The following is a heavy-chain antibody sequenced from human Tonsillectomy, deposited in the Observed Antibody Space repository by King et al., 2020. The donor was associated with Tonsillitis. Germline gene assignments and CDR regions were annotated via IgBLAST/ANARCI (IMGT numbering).Heavy chain of an antibody. CDR3: AKARQWLVHFDY. CDR1: GFTFSSYG. D-gene: IGHD6-19*01. V-gene: IGHV3-30*18. J-gene: IGHJ4*02. CDR2: ISSDGSKK. Sequence: VQLVESGGGVVQPGRSLRLSCAASGFTFSSYGIHWVRQAPGKGLEGVAGISSDGSKKYYADSVRGRFTISRDNSKNTLYLQMNSLRADDTAVYYCAKARQWLVHFDYWGQGTLVTVSS.